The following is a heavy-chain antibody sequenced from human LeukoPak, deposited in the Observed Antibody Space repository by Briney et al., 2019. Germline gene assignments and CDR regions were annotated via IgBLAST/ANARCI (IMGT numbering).Heavy chain of an antibody. D-gene: IGHD1-26*01. V-gene: IGHV4-4*07. CDR3: ARCAVGATPSVAFDI. CDR2: IYASGSA. Sequence: PSETLSLTCTVSGGSISTYYWNWLRQTAGRGLELVGRIYASGSANYNPSLKNRLTMSIDTSKNQFSLKLTSVSATDTAVYYCARCAVGATPSVAFDIWGQRTMVTVS. CDR1: GGSISTYY. J-gene: IGHJ3*02.